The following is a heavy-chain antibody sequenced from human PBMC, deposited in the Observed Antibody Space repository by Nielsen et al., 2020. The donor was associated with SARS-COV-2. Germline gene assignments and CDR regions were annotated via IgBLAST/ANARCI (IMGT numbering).Heavy chain of an antibody. V-gene: IGHV4-34*01. CDR2: INHSGST. D-gene: IGHD3-10*01. J-gene: IGHJ5*02. CDR3: ARVFPPDYYGSGSGRQNWFDP. Sequence: WIRQPPGKGLEWIGEINHSGSTNYNPSPKSRVTISVDTPKNQFSLKLSSVTAADTAVYYCARVFPPDYYGSGSGRQNWFDPWGQGTLVTVSS.